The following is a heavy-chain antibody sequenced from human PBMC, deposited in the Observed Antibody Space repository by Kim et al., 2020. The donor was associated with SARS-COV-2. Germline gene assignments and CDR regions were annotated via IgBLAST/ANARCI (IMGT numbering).Heavy chain of an antibody. Sequence: ASVKVSCKAPGYIFTSHNMHWVRQAPGQGLEWMGVIRSDGSGTTYPQKFQGRVTMTRDTSTSTVYMELNGLRSEDTAVYYCARGIVGSWGLFDYWGRGTLVIVSS. CDR1: GYIFTSHN. CDR3: ARGIVGSWGLFDY. J-gene: IGHJ4*02. V-gene: IGHV1-46*01. D-gene: IGHD3-10*01. CDR2: IRSDGSGT.